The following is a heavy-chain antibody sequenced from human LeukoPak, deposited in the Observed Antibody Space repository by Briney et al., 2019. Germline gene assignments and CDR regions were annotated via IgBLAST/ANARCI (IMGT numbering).Heavy chain of an antibody. J-gene: IGHJ4*02. V-gene: IGHV4-59*08. CDR3: ARVNRITMIVR. CDR2: IYYSGST. Sequence: SETLSLTCTVSGGSISSYYWSWIRQPPGKGPEWIGYIYYSGSTNYNPSLKSRVTISVDTSKNQFSLKLSSVTAADTAVYYCARVNRITMIVRWGQGTLVTVSS. D-gene: IGHD3-22*01. CDR1: GGSISSYY.